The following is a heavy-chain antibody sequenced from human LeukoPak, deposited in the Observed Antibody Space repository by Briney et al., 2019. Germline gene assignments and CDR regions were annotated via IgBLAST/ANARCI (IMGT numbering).Heavy chain of an antibody. V-gene: IGHV2-5*02. D-gene: IGHD1-1*01. CDR1: GFSLSTSGEG. CDR2: IYWDDDK. CDR3: AHREWKEASFNF. J-gene: IGHJ4*02. Sequence: QSGPTLVKPTQTLTLTCTFSGFSLSTSGEGVGWIRQPPGKALEWLALIYWDDDKRFSPALKSRLTLTKDTSKNQVVLTMTNMDPVDTATYYCAHREWKEASFNFWGQGTLVTVSS.